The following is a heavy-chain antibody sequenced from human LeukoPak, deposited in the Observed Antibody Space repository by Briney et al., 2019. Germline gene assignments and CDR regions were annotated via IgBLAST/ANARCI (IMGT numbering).Heavy chain of an antibody. J-gene: IGHJ4*02. CDR1: GGTFSSYA. CDR3: AKERAGYTNPYYFDY. CDR2: IIPIFGTA. Sequence: SVKVSCKASGGTFSSYAISWVRQAPGQGLEWMGGIIPIFGTANYAQKFQGRVTITTDESTSTAYMELSSLRSEDTAVYYCAKERAGYTNPYYFDYWGQGTLVTVSS. V-gene: IGHV1-69*05. D-gene: IGHD3-16*02.